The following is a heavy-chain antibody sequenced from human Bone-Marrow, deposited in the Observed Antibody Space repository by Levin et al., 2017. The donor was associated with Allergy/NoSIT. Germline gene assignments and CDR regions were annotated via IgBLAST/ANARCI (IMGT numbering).Heavy chain of an antibody. Sequence: GGSLRLSCTASGFNFRNYAMHWVRQAPGKGLEWLAVLSYDRANKYYTDSVMGRFTISRDNSKNSLFLQMNSLRLDDTAVYYCARDRTGYSTSLEYWGQGTLVTVSS. J-gene: IGHJ4*02. CDR2: LSYDRANK. CDR3: ARDRTGYSTSLEY. D-gene: IGHD2-2*01. V-gene: IGHV3-30*10. CDR1: GFNFRNYA.